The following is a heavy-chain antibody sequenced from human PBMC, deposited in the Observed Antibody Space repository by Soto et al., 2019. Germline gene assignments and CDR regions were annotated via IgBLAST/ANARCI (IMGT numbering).Heavy chain of an antibody. V-gene: IGHV3-23*01. CDR2: ISGSAGSA. Sequence: GGSLSLSCAASGFTFISYAVSWVRQAPGKGLEWVSSISGSAGSAYYVDPVKGRFTISRDNSKNTVYLQMNSLRAEDTAVYYCAKDWTNLIVAGGYFDYWGQGTLLTVYS. CDR3: AKDWTNLIVAGGYFDY. CDR1: GFTFISYA. D-gene: IGHD5-12*01. J-gene: IGHJ4*02.